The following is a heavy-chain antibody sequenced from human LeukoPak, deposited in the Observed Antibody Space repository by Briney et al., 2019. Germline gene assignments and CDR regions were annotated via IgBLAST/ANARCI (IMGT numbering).Heavy chain of an antibody. CDR3: ARGRGSGSYLVDY. V-gene: IGHV3-43*02. CDR1: GFTFDNYA. CDR2: INGNSGST. D-gene: IGHD3-10*01. J-gene: IGHJ4*02. Sequence: VQPGGSLRLSCAASGFTFDNYAMHWVRQAPGKGLEWVSLINGNSGSTKYANSVKGRFTISRDNSKNSLYLQMNGLRTEGAGLYYCARGRGSGSYLVDYLGQGTLVTVSS.